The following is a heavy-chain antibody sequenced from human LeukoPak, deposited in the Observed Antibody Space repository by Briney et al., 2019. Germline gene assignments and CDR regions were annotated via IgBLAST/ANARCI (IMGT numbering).Heavy chain of an antibody. CDR2: IYHSGST. CDR3: ARDQTIAAAGTGWFDP. CDR1: GGSISSSNW. Sequence: SETLSLTCAVSGGSISSSNWWSWVRQPPGKGLEWIGEIYHSGSTNYNPSLKSRVTMSVDTSKNQFSLKLSSVTAADTAVYYCARDQTIAAAGTGWFDPWGQGTLVTVSS. D-gene: IGHD6-13*01. V-gene: IGHV4-4*02. J-gene: IGHJ5*02.